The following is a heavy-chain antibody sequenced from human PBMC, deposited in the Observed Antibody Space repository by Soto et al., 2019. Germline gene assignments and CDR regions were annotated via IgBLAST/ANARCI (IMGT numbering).Heavy chain of an antibody. J-gene: IGHJ4*02. CDR1: GFSLSTSGVG. CDR2: IYWDDDK. V-gene: IGHV2-5*02. CDR3: AHVYGGYDDFDY. Sequence: QITLKESGPTLVKPTQTLTLTCTFSGFSLSTSGVGVCWIRQPPGKALEWLALIYWDDDKRYSPSLKSRLTITKDTSKNQVVLTMTNMDPVDTATYYCAHVYGGYDDFDYWGQGTLVTVSS. D-gene: IGHD5-12*01.